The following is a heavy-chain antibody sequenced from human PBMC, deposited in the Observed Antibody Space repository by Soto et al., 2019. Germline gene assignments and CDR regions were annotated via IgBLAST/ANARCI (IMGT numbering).Heavy chain of an antibody. CDR3: ARGLRSSSWPLDY. CDR1: GFTFSSYA. J-gene: IGHJ4*02. CDR2: ISYEGSNK. V-gene: IGHV3-30-3*01. D-gene: IGHD6-13*01. Sequence: QVQLVESGGGVVQPGRSLRLSCAASGFTFSSYAMHWVRQAPGKGLEWVAVISYEGSNKYYADSVKGRFTISRDNSKNTLYLQMNSLRAEDTAVYYCARGLRSSSWPLDYWGQGTLVTVSS.